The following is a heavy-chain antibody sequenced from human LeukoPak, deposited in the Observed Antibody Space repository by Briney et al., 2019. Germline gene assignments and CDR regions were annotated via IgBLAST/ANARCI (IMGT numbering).Heavy chain of an antibody. CDR3: ASTSGGYYDFWSGYYHNWFDP. D-gene: IGHD3-3*01. CDR1: GGTFSSYA. Sequence: SVKVSCKASGGTFSSYAISWVRQAPGQGLEWMGRIIPILGIANYAQKFQGRVTITADKSTSTAYMELRSLRSDDTAVYYCASTSGGYYDFWSGYYHNWFDPWGQGTLVTVSS. CDR2: IIPILGIA. J-gene: IGHJ5*02. V-gene: IGHV1-69*04.